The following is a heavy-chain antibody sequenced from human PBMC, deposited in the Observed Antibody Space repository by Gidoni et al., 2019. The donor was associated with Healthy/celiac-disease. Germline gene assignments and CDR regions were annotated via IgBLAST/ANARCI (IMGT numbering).Heavy chain of an antibody. D-gene: IGHD2-2*01. V-gene: IGHV4-31*03. J-gene: IGHJ3*02. Sequence: QGQLQESGPGLVKPSQNLSRTCTVSGGSISRGGYYWSWIRQHPGKGLEWIGSIYYSGRTYYNPSLKSRVTISVDTSKNQFSLKLSSVTAADTAVYYCARETYCSSTSCYAFDIWGQGTMVTVSS. CDR1: GGSISRGGYY. CDR2: IYYSGRT. CDR3: ARETYCSSTSCYAFDI.